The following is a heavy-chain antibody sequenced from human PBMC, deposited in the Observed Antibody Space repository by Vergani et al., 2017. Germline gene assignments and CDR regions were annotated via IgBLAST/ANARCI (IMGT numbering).Heavy chain of an antibody. CDR1: GESFSSFY. J-gene: IGHJ4*02. D-gene: IGHD3-10*01. Sequence: QVQLQQWGAGVVKPSGTLSLTCAVFGESFSSFYWSWIRQPPGKGLEWIGVINNDGHTNYNPSLESRVTVSRDTAKNQFSLNWMSVTAAATAMYYCAVRPRVNLVGGEIVTKRTFDYWSQGSLVTVSS. CDR2: INNDGHT. CDR3: AVRPRVNLVGGEIVTKRTFDY. V-gene: IGHV4-34*02.